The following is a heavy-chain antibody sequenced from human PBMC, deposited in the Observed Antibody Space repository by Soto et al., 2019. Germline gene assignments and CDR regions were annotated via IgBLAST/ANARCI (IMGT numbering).Heavy chain of an antibody. Sequence: VQLVESGGGVVQPGGSLRLSCAVSGFTVSRYSMSWVRQPPGKGPEWVALFDTGGNTYDAESVKGRCTISRDSSENTMYLQLNSVRAEDTAVYDCVRDDVSCGGGCGYVVPMDVWGKGTTVTVSS. D-gene: IGHD2-21*01. CDR3: VRDDVSCGGGCGYVVPMDV. CDR2: FDTGGNT. J-gene: IGHJ6*03. CDR1: GFTVSRYS. V-gene: IGHV3-66*01.